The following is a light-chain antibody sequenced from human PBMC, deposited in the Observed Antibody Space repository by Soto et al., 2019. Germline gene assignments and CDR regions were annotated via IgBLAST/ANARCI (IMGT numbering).Light chain of an antibody. CDR1: KLGDKY. CDR3: QAWDSSTAHVV. J-gene: IGLJ2*01. Sequence: SYELTQPPSVSLSPGQTASITCSGHKLGDKYACWYQQKPGQSPVLVIYQDRKRPSGIPERFSGSNSGNTATLTISGTQAMDEADYYCQAWDSSTAHVVFGGGTKVTVL. V-gene: IGLV3-1*01. CDR2: QDR.